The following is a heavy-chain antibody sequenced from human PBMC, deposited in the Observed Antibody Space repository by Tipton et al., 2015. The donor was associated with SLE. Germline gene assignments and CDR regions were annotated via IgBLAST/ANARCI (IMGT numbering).Heavy chain of an antibody. D-gene: IGHD7-27*01. CDR2: IHYSGTT. CDR3: ARFFYMGMPFAP. Sequence: PGLVKPSETLSLTCTVSGDFISDYYWTWIRQPPGKGLEYIGYIHYSGTTDYNPFLKSRVTISVDTSKTQFSLRLTSVTAADTAVYYCARFFYMGMPFAPWGQGTLVTVSS. J-gene: IGHJ5*02. CDR1: GDFISDYY. V-gene: IGHV4-59*08.